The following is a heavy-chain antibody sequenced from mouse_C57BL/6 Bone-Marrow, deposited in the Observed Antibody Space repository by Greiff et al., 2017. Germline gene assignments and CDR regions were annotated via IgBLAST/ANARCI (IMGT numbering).Heavy chain of an antibody. CDR1: GYTFTSYW. CDR2: IDPNSGGT. V-gene: IGHV1-72*01. Sequence: VQLQQPGAELVKPGASVKLSCKASGYTFTSYWMHWVKQRPGRGLEWIGRIDPNSGGTKYNEKFKSKATLTVDKPSSTAYMQLSSLTSEDSAVYYGARGYYGSSRYYYAMDYWGQGTSVAVSS. J-gene: IGHJ4*01. D-gene: IGHD1-1*01. CDR3: ARGYYGSSRYYYAMDY.